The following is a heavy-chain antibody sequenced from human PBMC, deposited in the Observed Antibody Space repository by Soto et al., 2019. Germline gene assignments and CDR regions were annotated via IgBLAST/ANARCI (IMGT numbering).Heavy chain of an antibody. D-gene: IGHD3-22*01. Sequence: EVQLVESGGGLVQPGGSLRLSCAASGFTFSSYSMNWVRQAPGKGLEWISYISSSSSTIYYADSVKGRFTISRDNAKNSLYLQMNSLRAEDTAVYYCARDSFDYYDTSGYWRFDPWGQGTLVTVSS. CDR3: ARDSFDYYDTSGYWRFDP. CDR1: GFTFSSYS. V-gene: IGHV3-48*01. J-gene: IGHJ5*02. CDR2: ISSSSSTI.